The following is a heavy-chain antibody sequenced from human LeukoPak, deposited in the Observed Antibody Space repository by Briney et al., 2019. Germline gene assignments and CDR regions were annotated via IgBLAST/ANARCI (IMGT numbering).Heavy chain of an antibody. J-gene: IGHJ5*02. CDR2: ISAYNGNT. CDR1: GYTFTSYV. V-gene: IGHV1-18*01. CDR3: ARVTDYYDSSGYLYNWFDP. Sequence: ASVKVSCKASGYTFTSYVISWVRQAPGQGLEWMGWISAYNGNTNYAQKLQGRVTMTTDTSTSTAYMELRSLRSDDTAVYYCARVTDYYDSSGYLYNWFDPWGQGTLVTVSS. D-gene: IGHD3-22*01.